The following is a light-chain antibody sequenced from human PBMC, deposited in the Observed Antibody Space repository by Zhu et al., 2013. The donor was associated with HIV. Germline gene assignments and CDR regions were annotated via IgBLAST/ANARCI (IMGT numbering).Light chain of an antibody. CDR2: GAS. CDR3: QQYNNWPPWT. Sequence: EILMTQSPATLSASPGERATLSCRVSQNIAGNLAWYQQKPGQPPRLLIYGASTRAIGIPGRFSGSGSGTEFTLTISSLQSEDFAVYYCQQYNNWPPWTFGQGTKV. J-gene: IGKJ1*01. CDR1: QNIAGN. V-gene: IGKV3-15*01.